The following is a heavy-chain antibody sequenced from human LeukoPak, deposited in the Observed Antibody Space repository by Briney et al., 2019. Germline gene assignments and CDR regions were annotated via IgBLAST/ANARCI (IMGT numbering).Heavy chain of an antibody. CDR3: ARHRNGFFYYYYMDV. CDR1: GGSITSGGYY. Sequence: PSETLSLTCTVSGGSITSGGYYWGWIRQPPGKGLEWIGHINYSGITYYSPSLQSRVTISVDTSKNQISLKVNSVTAADTAVYYCARHRNGFFYYYYMDVWGQGTTVTVS. D-gene: IGHD3-3*01. J-gene: IGHJ6*03. CDR2: INYSGIT. V-gene: IGHV4-39*01.